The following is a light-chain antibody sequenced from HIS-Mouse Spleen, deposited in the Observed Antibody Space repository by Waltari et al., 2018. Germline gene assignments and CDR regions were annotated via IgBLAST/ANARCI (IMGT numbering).Light chain of an antibody. Sequence: QSALTQPRSVSGSPGQSVTISCTGTSSDVGGYNYVSWYQQHPGKAPKLMIYDVSKRPSGCPDGFSGSKTGTTASLTISGLQAEDEADYYCCSYAGSYTFVVFGGGTKLTVL. CDR2: DVS. J-gene: IGLJ2*01. CDR3: CSYAGSYTFVV. CDR1: SSDVGGYNY. V-gene: IGLV2-11*01.